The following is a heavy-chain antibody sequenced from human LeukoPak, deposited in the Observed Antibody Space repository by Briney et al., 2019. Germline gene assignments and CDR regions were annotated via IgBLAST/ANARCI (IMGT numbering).Heavy chain of an antibody. D-gene: IGHD2-2*01. Sequence: GSLRLSCAASGFTFSSYSMNGVRRAPGKGLEWVSSISSSSSYIYYADSVKGRFTISRDNSKNTLYLQMNSLRAEDTAVYYCAKRRRGFIVVVPAADGLDYWGQGTLVTVSS. V-gene: IGHV3-21*04. CDR1: GFTFSSYS. J-gene: IGHJ4*02. CDR2: ISSSSSYI. CDR3: AKRRRGFIVVVPAADGLDY.